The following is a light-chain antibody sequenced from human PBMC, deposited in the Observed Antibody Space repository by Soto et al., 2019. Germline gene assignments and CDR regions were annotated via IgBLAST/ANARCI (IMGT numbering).Light chain of an antibody. Sequence: DIQMTQSPSTLSASVGDTVTITCRASQSISNWLAWYQQKPGQAPKLLIHKASTLESGVPSRFSGSGSGTEFTLTISSLQSDDFATLYCQQYDRFPYTFGQGTKLEIK. J-gene: IGKJ2*01. V-gene: IGKV1-5*03. CDR1: QSISNW. CDR3: QQYDRFPYT. CDR2: KAS.